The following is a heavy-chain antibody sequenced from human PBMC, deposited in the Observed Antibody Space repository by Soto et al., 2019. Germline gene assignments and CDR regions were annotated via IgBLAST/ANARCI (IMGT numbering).Heavy chain of an antibody. CDR1: GGSISSDY. CDR2: IYYSGST. J-gene: IGHJ5*02. V-gene: IGHV4-59*01. D-gene: IGHD1-1*01. Sequence: ETLSLTCTVSGGSISSDYWNWIRQPPGSGLEWIGFIYYSGSTNYNPSLKSRVTISGDTSKNQFSLKLSSVTAADTAVYYCARASPREPTRWFDPWGQGTLVTVSS. CDR3: ARASPREPTRWFDP.